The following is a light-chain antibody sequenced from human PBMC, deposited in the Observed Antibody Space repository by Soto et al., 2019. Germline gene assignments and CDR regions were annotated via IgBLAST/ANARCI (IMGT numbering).Light chain of an antibody. Sequence: EIVMTQSPATLSVSPGSRATLSCRASQSVSRNLAWYQQKPGQSPRLLIYGASTRATGIPARFSGSGSGTEVTLTISSLQYADFAVYYCQQYNNWPPLTFGGGTKVEIK. CDR2: GAS. J-gene: IGKJ4*01. V-gene: IGKV3-15*01. CDR1: QSVSRN. CDR3: QQYNNWPPLT.